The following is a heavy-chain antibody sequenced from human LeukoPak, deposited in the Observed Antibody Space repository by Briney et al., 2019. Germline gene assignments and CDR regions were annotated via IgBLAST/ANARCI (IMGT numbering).Heavy chain of an antibody. CDR3: ARHLVSTVADIDY. CDR2: VYYSGTT. CDR1: GGSISSSSYY. Sequence: SETLSLTCSVSGGSISSSSYYWGWIRQPPGKGLEWIGTVYYSGTTYNNPSLESRLTISVDTPKNQFSLKLTSVTAADTAVYYCARHLVSTVADIDYWGQGTLVTVSS. V-gene: IGHV4-39*01. D-gene: IGHD6-19*01. J-gene: IGHJ4*02.